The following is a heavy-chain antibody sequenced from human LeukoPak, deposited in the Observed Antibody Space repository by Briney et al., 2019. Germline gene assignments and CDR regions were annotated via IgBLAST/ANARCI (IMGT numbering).Heavy chain of an antibody. V-gene: IGHV4-39*07. J-gene: IGHJ6*02. CDR1: GGSISSSSYY. Sequence: SETLSLTCTVSGGSISSSSYYWGWIRQPPGKALEWIGSIYYSGSTYYNPSLKSRVTISVDTSKNQFSLKLSSVTAADTAVYYCAREVRGSSKDDPPWDWPVRNYYYGMDVWGQGTTVTVSS. D-gene: IGHD6-13*01. CDR3: AREVRGSSKDDPPWDWPVRNYYYGMDV. CDR2: IYYSGST.